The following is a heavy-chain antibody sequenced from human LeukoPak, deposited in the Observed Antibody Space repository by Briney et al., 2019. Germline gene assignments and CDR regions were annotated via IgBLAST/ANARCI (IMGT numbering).Heavy chain of an antibody. D-gene: IGHD3-22*01. CDR1: GYSFTIYG. Sequence: GSVKVSFKAPGYSFTIYGISLLRQAPGQGLEWMGWISAYSGNTNYAQKLQGRVTMTTDTSTSTAYMELRRLRSDDTAMYYCARDGYSTGQGDYWGQGTLVTVSS. CDR3: ARDGYSTGQGDY. V-gene: IGHV1-18*01. J-gene: IGHJ4*02. CDR2: ISAYSGNT.